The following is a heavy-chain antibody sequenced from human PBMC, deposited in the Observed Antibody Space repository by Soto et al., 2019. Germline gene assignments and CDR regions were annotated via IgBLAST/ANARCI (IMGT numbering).Heavy chain of an antibody. CDR2: IYHSGST. V-gene: IGHV4-30-2*01. D-gene: IGHD1-26*01. Sequence: SETLSLTCAVSGGSISSGGYSWSWIRQPPGKGLEWIGYIYHSGSTYYNPSLKSRVTMSVDRSKNQFSLKLSSVTAADTAVYYCARPLSGNLNWFDPWGQGTLVTVSS. CDR3: ARPLSGNLNWFDP. CDR1: GGSISSGGYS. J-gene: IGHJ5*02.